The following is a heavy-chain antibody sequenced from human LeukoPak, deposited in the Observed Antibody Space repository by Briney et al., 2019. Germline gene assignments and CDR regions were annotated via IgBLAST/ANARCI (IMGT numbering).Heavy chain of an antibody. V-gene: IGHV3-9*01. Sequence: GRSLRLSCAASGFTFDDYAMHWVRQAPGKGLEWVSGISWNSGSIGYADSVKGRFTISRDNAKNSLYLQMNSLRAEDTALYYCAKGMAAAGSRPYYYGMDVWGQGTTVTVSS. CDR3: AKGMAAAGSRPYYYGMDV. D-gene: IGHD6-13*01. CDR2: ISWNSGSI. J-gene: IGHJ6*02. CDR1: GFTFDDYA.